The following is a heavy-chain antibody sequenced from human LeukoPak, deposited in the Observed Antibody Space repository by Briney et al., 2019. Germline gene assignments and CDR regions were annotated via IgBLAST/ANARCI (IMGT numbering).Heavy chain of an antibody. D-gene: IGHD3-10*01. Sequence: ASVKVSCKASRDMLNSDHIHWVRQAPGEGLEWMGVINAGGEDPKFAQNFQGRVDLTWDTSTNTIYMELARLRSDDTAVYYCTRAKVPPRPTWFGSWGQGTLVTVSS. J-gene: IGHJ5*01. CDR3: TRAKVPPRPTWFGS. CDR2: INAGGEDP. V-gene: IGHV1-46*02. CDR1: RDMLNSDH.